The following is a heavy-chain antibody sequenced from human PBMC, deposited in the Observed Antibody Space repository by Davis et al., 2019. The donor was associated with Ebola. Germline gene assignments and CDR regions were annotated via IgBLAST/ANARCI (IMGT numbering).Heavy chain of an antibody. CDR1: GYSFTSYW. CDR2: IYPGDSDT. CDR3: ARVHCGGDCYMYYFDY. D-gene: IGHD2-21*02. V-gene: IGHV5-51*01. J-gene: IGHJ4*02. Sequence: WGSLRLSCKGSGYSFTSYWIGWVRQMPGKGLEWMGIIYPGDSDTRYSPSFQGQVTISADKSISTAYLQWSSLKASDTAMYYCARVHCGGDCYMYYFDYWGQGTLVTVSS.